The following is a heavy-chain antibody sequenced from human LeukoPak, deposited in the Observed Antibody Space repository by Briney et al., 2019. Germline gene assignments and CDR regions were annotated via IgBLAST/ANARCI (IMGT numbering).Heavy chain of an antibody. CDR3: ARALSSSWYTSRYFDY. V-gene: IGHV3-64*01. CDR2: ISSNGGST. Sequence: GGSLRLSCAASGFTSSSYAMHWVRQAPGKGLEYVSAISSNGGSTYYANSVKGRFTISRDNSKNTLYLQMGSLRAEDMAVYYCARALSSSWYTSRYFDYWGQGTLVTVSS. D-gene: IGHD6-13*01. J-gene: IGHJ4*02. CDR1: GFTSSSYA.